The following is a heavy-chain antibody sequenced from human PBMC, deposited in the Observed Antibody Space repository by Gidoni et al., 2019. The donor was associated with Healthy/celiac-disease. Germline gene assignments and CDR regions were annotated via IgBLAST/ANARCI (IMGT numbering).Heavy chain of an antibody. CDR2: ISYDGSNK. Sequence: QVQLVESGGGVVQPGRSLRLSCAAAGFTSSSYAMHWVRQAPGKGLEWVAVISYDGSNKYYADSVKGRFTISRDNSKNTLYLQMNSLRAEDTAVYYCARVSWGAAAYFDYWGQGTLVTVSS. CDR3: ARVSWGAAAYFDY. V-gene: IGHV3-30-3*01. J-gene: IGHJ4*02. D-gene: IGHD6-13*01. CDR1: GFTSSSYA.